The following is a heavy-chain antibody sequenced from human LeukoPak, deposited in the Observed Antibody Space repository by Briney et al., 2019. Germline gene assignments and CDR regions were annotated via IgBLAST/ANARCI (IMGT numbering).Heavy chain of an antibody. CDR2: INPMIGTA. CDR3: ARGPRITLVRGGQWYFYMDV. D-gene: IGHD3-10*01. CDR1: GGTFSSYA. V-gene: IGHV1-69*05. J-gene: IGHJ6*03. Sequence: ASVKVSCKASGGTFSSYAISWVRQAPGQGLEWMGGINPMIGTANYAQKFQGRVTMTRDTSTSTDYMELRSLRSDDTAVYYCARGPRITLVRGGQWYFYMDVWGKGTTVTVSS.